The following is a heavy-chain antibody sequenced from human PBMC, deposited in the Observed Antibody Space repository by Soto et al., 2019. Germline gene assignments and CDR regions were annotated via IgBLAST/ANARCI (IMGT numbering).Heavy chain of an antibody. CDR3: ARVIEPAGYNYYYYGMDV. V-gene: IGHV1-69*02. D-gene: IGHD5-12*01. Sequence: SVKVSCKASGGTFSSYIISWVRQAPGQGLEWMGRIIPILGIANYAQKFQGRVTITADKSTSTAYMELSSLRSEDTAVYYCARVIEPAGYNYYYYGMDVWGQGTTVTVSS. CDR2: IIPILGIA. J-gene: IGHJ6*02. CDR1: GGTFSSYI.